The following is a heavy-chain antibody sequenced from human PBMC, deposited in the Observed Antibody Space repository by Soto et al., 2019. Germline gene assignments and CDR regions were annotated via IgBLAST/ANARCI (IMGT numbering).Heavy chain of an antibody. CDR1: GFTFSSYS. Sequence: EVQVVESGGGLVQPGGSLRLSCAASGFTFSSYSMNWVRQAPGKGLEWVSSISASSSYTYYADSLKGRFTISRDNAKNSLDPQMNRLRVEDTAVYYCARAKETGLYDAFDVWGQGTMVTVSS. J-gene: IGHJ3*01. CDR3: ARAKETGLYDAFDV. V-gene: IGHV3-21*01. CDR2: ISASSSYT. D-gene: IGHD7-27*01.